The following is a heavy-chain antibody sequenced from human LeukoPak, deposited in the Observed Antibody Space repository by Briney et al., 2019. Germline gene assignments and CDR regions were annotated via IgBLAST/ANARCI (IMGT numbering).Heavy chain of an antibody. Sequence: PSKTLSLTCAVYGGSFSAYYWSWIRQPPGKGLEWIAEINHSGSTNYNPSLKSRVTISVDTSKNQFSLKLSSVTAADTAVYYCARLIVGATPDYWGQGTLVTVSS. J-gene: IGHJ4*02. D-gene: IGHD1-26*01. V-gene: IGHV4-34*01. CDR2: INHSGST. CDR1: GGSFSAYY. CDR3: ARLIVGATPDY.